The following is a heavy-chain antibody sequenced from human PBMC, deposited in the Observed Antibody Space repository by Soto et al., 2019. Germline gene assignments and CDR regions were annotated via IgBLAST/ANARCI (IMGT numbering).Heavy chain of an antibody. V-gene: IGHV1-69*13. CDR1: GGTFSSYA. Sequence: SVKVSCKASGGTFSSYAISWVRQAPGQGLEWMGGIIPIFGTANYAQKFQGRVTITADESTSTAYMELSSLRSEDTAVYYCARNYDSSGTPSLYNWFDPWGQGTLVTVSS. CDR3: ARNYDSSGTPSLYNWFDP. J-gene: IGHJ5*02. CDR2: IIPIFGTA. D-gene: IGHD3-22*01.